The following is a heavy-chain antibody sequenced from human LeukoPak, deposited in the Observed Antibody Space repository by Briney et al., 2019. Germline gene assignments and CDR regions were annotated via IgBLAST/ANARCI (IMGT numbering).Heavy chain of an antibody. J-gene: IGHJ4*02. CDR3: ARLYSSGWYFDY. CDR1: GGSISSYY. CDR2: IYYSGGT. Sequence: PSETLSLTCTVSGGSISSYYWSWIRQPPGKGLEWIGYIYYSGGTNYNPSLKSRVTISVDTSKNQFSLKLSSVTAADTAVYYCARLYSSGWYFDYWGQGTLVTVSS. D-gene: IGHD6-19*01. V-gene: IGHV4-59*08.